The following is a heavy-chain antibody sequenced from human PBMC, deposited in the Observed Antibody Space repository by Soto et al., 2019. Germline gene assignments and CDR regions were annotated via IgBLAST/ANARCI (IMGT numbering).Heavy chain of an antibody. V-gene: IGHV3-9*01. D-gene: IGHD2-15*01. CDR1: GFTFDDYA. J-gene: IGHJ3*02. CDR2: ISLNSGSI. Sequence: PGGSLRLSCAASGFTFDDYAMHWVRQAPGKGLEWVSGISLNSGSIGYADSVKGRFTISRDNAKNSLYLQMNSLRAEDTALYYCAKFGLDPGYCSGGSCIDAFDIWGQGTMVTVSS. CDR3: AKFGLDPGYCSGGSCIDAFDI.